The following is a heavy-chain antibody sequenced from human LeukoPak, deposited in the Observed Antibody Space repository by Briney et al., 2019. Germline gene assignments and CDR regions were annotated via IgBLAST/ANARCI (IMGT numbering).Heavy chain of an antibody. J-gene: IGHJ4*02. V-gene: IGHV3-30*18. CDR2: LSFDGGER. CDR3: AKALFGTTSDY. Sequence: GGSLRLSCAVSGFTFSNYGMHWVRQAPGKGLEWVAVLSFDGGERSYADSVKGRFTISRDNSENTLYLQMNSLRAEDTAVYYCAKALFGTTSDYWGQGTLVTVSS. CDR1: GFTFSNYG. D-gene: IGHD1-7*01.